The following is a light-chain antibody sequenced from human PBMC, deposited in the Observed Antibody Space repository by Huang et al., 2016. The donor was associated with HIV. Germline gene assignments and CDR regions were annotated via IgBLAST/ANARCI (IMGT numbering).Light chain of an antibody. Sequence: EIVMTQSPANLSVSPGERATLSCRASQSVSSNLAWYQQKPGQAPRLLIYGASTRATVIPARFSGSGSGTEFTLTISSLQSQDFAIYYCQQYNNWPPRDVTFGPGTKVDIK. J-gene: IGKJ3*01. V-gene: IGKV3-15*01. CDR1: QSVSSN. CDR2: GAS. CDR3: QQYNNWPPRDVT.